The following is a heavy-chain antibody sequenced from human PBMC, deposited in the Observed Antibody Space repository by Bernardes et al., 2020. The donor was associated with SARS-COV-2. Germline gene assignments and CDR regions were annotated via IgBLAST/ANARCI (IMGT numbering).Heavy chain of an antibody. V-gene: IGHV3-74*01. J-gene: IGHJ4*02. CDR2: INEDGTII. CDR1: GFSVSAYW. CDR3: VRDFGGNADS. D-gene: IGHD2-15*01. Sequence: GGSLRLSCAASGFSVSAYWMHWVRQAPGKGLVWVSRINEDGTIINYADSVKGRFTISRDIAANMVYLQMNSLRAEDTAISYCVRDFGGNADSWGQGTLVTVSS.